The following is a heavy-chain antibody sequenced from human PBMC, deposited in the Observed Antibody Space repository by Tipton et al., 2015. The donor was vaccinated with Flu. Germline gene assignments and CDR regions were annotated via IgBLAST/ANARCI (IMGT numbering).Heavy chain of an antibody. CDR1: GDYISNDYF. CDR2: IHRSGST. J-gene: IGHJ5*02. V-gene: IGHV4-38-2*01. CDR3: ARRDFSNYVSEPKNWFDP. Sequence: TLSLTCAVSGDYISNDYFWDWIRQSPGKGLEWIASIHRSGSTNYNPSLRSRVTTSVDKSKNQFYLEMRSVAAADTAFYYCARRDFSNYVSEPKNWFDPWGRGTLVTVSS. D-gene: IGHD4-11*01.